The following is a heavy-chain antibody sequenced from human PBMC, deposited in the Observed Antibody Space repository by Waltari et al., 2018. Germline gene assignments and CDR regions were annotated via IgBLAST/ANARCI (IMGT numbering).Heavy chain of an antibody. V-gene: IGHV1-2*02. D-gene: IGHD6-19*01. Sequence: QVQLVQSGAEVKTPGASVKVSCQAFGDTFTAYYIHWVRQGPGQGLEWMGLVNPDSGGTNYAQNFQGRVTMTRGTSITTVYMELSSLKYEDTAIYYCARGGGVTVPGFDFWGQGNLVTVSS. CDR2: VNPDSGGT. CDR3: ARGGGVTVPGFDF. J-gene: IGHJ4*02. CDR1: GDTFTAYY.